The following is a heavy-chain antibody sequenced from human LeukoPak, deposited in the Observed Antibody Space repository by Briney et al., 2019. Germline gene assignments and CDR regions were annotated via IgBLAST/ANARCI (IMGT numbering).Heavy chain of an antibody. CDR3: ARDREGRNFWSGYYPGIDFDY. CDR2: IYTSGST. V-gene: IGHV4-4*07. CDR1: GGSISSYY. J-gene: IGHJ4*02. Sequence: PSETLSLTCTVSGGSISSYYWSWIRQPAGKGLEWIGRIYTSGSTNFNPSLKSRVTMSVDTCKNQFSLKLSSVTAADTAVYYCARDREGRNFWSGYYPGIDFDYWGQGTLVTVSS. D-gene: IGHD3-3*01.